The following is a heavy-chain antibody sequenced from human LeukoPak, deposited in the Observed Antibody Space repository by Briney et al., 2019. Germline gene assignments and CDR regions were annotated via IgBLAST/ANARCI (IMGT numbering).Heavy chain of an antibody. D-gene: IGHD4-11*01. Sequence: GGSLRLSCAASGFTFSSYSMSWVRQAPGKGLEWVSSISSSSSYIYYADSVKGRFTISRDNAKNSLYLQMNSLRAEDTAVYYCARPHDYSNSPGYYWGQGTLVTVS. V-gene: IGHV3-21*01. CDR3: ARPHDYSNSPGYY. CDR1: GFTFSSYS. CDR2: ISSSSSYI. J-gene: IGHJ4*02.